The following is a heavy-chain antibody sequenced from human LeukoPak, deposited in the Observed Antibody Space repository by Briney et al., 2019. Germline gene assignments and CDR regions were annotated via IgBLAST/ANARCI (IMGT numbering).Heavy chain of an antibody. CDR1: GFTFSSYA. V-gene: IGHV3-30*04. Sequence: GGSLRLSCAASGFTFSSYAMHWVRQAPGKGLEWVAVISYDGNNKYYADSVKGRFTISRDNSKNTLYLQMNSLRAEDTAVYYCARGNSGIPDYWGQGTLVTVSS. CDR3: ARGNSGIPDY. J-gene: IGHJ4*02. CDR2: ISYDGNNK. D-gene: IGHD1/OR15-1a*01.